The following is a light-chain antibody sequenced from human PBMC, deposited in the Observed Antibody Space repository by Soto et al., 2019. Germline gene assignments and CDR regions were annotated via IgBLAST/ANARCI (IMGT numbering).Light chain of an antibody. J-gene: IGLJ3*02. CDR2: AVN. CDR3: CSYAGSYTWV. CDR1: SSDVGDYND. V-gene: IGLV2-11*01. Sequence: QSALTQPRSVSGSPGQSVTISCTGTSSDVGDYNDVSWYQQHPGKAPKLLIYAVNMRPSGVPDRFSGSKSGNTASLTISGLQAEDEDDYSCCSYAGSYTWVFGGGTKLTVL.